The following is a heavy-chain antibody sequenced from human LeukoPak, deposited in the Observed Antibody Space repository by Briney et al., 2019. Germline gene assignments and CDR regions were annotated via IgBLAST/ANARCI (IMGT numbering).Heavy chain of an antibody. J-gene: IGHJ4*02. V-gene: IGHV3-7*01. Sequence: QTGGSLRLSCAASGFTFSSYWMSWVRQAPGKGLEWVANIKQDGSEKYYVDFVKGRFTISRDNAKNSLYLQMNSLRAEDTAVYYCARDLTAYCGGDCYSEFGYWGQGTLVTVSS. CDR1: GFTFSSYW. CDR2: IKQDGSEK. D-gene: IGHD2-21*01. CDR3: ARDLTAYCGGDCYSEFGY.